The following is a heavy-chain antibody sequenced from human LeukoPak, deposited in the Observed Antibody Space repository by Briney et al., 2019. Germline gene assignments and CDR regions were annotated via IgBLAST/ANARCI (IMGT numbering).Heavy chain of an antibody. D-gene: IGHD6-13*01. CDR3: AKTYSSSWSGYFDY. Sequence: PGGSLRLSCAASGFTFSSYSMNWVRQAPGKGLEWVSSISSSSSYIYYADSVKGRFTISRDNSKNTLYLQMNSLRAEDTAVYYCAKTYSSSWSGYFDYWGQGTLVTVSS. V-gene: IGHV3-21*04. J-gene: IGHJ4*02. CDR1: GFTFSSYS. CDR2: ISSSSSYI.